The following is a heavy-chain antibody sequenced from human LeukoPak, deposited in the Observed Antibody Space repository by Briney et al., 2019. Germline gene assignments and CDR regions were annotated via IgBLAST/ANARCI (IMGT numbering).Heavy chain of an antibody. V-gene: IGHV3-23*01. Sequence: GGSLRLSCAASGFTFSSYAMSWVRQAPGKGLEWVSAISGSGGSTYYADSVKGRFTISRDNAKNSLYLQMNSLRAEDTAVYYCATQNDYSFDYWGQGTLVTVSS. CDR3: ATQNDYSFDY. CDR1: GFTFSSYA. CDR2: ISGSGGST. D-gene: IGHD4-11*01. J-gene: IGHJ4*02.